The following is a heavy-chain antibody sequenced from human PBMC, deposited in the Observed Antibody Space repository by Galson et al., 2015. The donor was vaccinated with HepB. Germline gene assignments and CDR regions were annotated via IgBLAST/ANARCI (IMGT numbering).Heavy chain of an antibody. CDR1: GFTFSSYW. J-gene: IGHJ6*02. Sequence: SLRLSCAASGFTFSSYWMHWVRQAPGKGLVWVPRINSDGSSTSYADSVKGRFTISRDNAKNTLYLQMNSLRAEDTAVYYCARDKDGYPGGRYGMDVWGQGTTVTVSS. CDR2: INSDGSST. D-gene: IGHD5-24*01. V-gene: IGHV3-74*01. CDR3: ARDKDGYPGGRYGMDV.